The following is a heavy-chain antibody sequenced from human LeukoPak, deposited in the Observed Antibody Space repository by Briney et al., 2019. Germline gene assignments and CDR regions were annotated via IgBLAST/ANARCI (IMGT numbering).Heavy chain of an antibody. CDR3: AAADYYDSSGYYPYAFHI. CDR1: GFTFSSYS. CDR2: ISSSSSHI. J-gene: IGHJ3*02. Sequence: SGGSLRLSCAASGFTFSSYSMNWVRQAPGKGLEWVSSISSSSSHIYYADSVKGRFTISRDNAKNSLYLQMNSLRAEDTAVYYCAAADYYDSSGYYPYAFHIWGQGTMVTVSS. V-gene: IGHV3-21*01. D-gene: IGHD3-22*01.